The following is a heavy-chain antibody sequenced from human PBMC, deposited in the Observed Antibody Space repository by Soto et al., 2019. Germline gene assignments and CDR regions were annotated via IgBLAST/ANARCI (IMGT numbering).Heavy chain of an antibody. CDR2: IIPILGIA. D-gene: IGHD6-13*01. Sequence: QVQLVQSGAEVKKPGSSVKVSCKASGGTFSSYTISWVRQAPGQGLEWMGRIIPILGIANYAQKFQGRVMITVDKSPSTAHLERSSLRSEDTAVDYCARSAGIAAADASDYCSRGTLVTVFS. CDR3: ARSAGIAAADASDY. J-gene: IGHJ4*02. CDR1: GGTFSSYT. V-gene: IGHV1-69*02.